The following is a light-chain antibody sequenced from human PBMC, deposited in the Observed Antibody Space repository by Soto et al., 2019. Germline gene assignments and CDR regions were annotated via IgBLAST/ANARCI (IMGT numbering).Light chain of an antibody. CDR1: QSVGTF. CDR2: DAS. J-gene: IGKJ4*01. V-gene: IGKV3-11*01. CDR3: QQRSNWPSLT. Sequence: EIVLTQSPATLSLSPGERATLSCRASQSVGTFLVWYQQKPGQAPRLLIHDASIRATGIPDRFRGSGSGTDFTLTISSLEPEDFGVYYCQQRSNWPSLTFGGGTKVEIK.